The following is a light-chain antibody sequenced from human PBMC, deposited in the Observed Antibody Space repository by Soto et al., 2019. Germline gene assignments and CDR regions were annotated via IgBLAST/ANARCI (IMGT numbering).Light chain of an antibody. J-gene: IGKJ1*01. CDR3: HQRQSGPRT. Sequence: EIVLTQSPATLSSLPGDRVTLSCRASQAVNTRLAWYQHRPGQATRLLIYLASNRAAGVPARFSGSGSGTDFTLTISDVEPEDFAVYYCHQRQSGPRTFGQGTTVDI. CDR2: LAS. V-gene: IGKV3-11*01. CDR1: QAVNTR.